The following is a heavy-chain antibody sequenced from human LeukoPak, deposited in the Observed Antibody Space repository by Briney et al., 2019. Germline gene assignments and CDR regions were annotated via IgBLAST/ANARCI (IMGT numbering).Heavy chain of an antibody. CDR1: GFTFDDYG. D-gene: IGHD6-13*01. CDR3: ARDFARIAAAGDAGAFDI. J-gene: IGHJ3*02. Sequence: RPGGSLRLSCAASGFTFDDYGMSWVRQAPGKGLEWVSGINWNGGSTGYADSVKGRFTISRDNAKNSLYLQMNSLRAEDTALYHCARDFARIAAAGDAGAFDIWGQGTMVTVSS. CDR2: INWNGGST. V-gene: IGHV3-20*01.